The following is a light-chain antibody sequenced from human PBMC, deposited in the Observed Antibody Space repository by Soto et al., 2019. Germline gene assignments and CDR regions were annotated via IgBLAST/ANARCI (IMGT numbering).Light chain of an antibody. V-gene: IGLV2-8*01. CDR2: EVS. CDR1: SSDVGAYNF. CDR3: TSFAGISTV. J-gene: IGLJ1*01. Sequence: QSALTQPPSASGSPGQSVTISCTGTSSDVGAYNFVSWYQQHPGKAPKLMIYEVSNRPSGVPVRFSGSKSGNTASLTVSGLQAEDEADYYCTSFAGISTVFGTGTKLTVL.